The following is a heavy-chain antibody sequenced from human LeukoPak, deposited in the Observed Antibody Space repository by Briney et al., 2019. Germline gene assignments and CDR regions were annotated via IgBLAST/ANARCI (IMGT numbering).Heavy chain of an antibody. CDR2: IKSDGITI. CDR3: AKDYVGSIWCNWFDP. Sequence: QPGGSLRLSCAASGFTFSNYMMHWVRQAPGKGLVWVSRIKSDGITITYADSVKGRFTISRDNAKNTLYLQMNSLRAEDTAIYYRAKDYVGSIWCNWFDPWGQGTLVTVSS. V-gene: IGHV3-74*01. J-gene: IGHJ5*02. D-gene: IGHD6-13*01. CDR1: GFTFSNYM.